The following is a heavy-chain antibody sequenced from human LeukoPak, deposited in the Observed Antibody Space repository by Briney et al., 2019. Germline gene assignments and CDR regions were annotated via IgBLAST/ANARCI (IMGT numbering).Heavy chain of an antibody. D-gene: IGHD4-17*01. CDR3: AREINGEPVLDAFDI. Sequence: PGGSLRLSCAASGFTFSSYAMHWVRQAPGKGLEWVAVISYDGSNKYYADSVKGRFTISRDNSKNTLYLQMNSLRAEDTAVYYCAREINGEPVLDAFDIWGQGTMVTVSS. CDR1: GFTFSSYA. V-gene: IGHV3-30*04. CDR2: ISYDGSNK. J-gene: IGHJ3*02.